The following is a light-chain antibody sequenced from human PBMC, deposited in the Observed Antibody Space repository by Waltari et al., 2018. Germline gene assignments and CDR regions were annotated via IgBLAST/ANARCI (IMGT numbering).Light chain of an antibody. Sequence: QLVLTQSPSASASLGASVKLTCTLDSGHSSNIIAWLQQQPEKGPRYLMRVNSDGSHSKGDEIPDHFSGSSSGAERYLTISSLQSEDEADYYCQTGGHGTWVFGGGTKLTVL. J-gene: IGLJ3*02. CDR2: VNSDGSH. CDR3: QTGGHGTWV. V-gene: IGLV4-69*01. CDR1: SGHSSNI.